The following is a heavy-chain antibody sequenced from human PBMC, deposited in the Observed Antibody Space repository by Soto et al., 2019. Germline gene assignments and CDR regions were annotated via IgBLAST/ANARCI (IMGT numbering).Heavy chain of an antibody. CDR1: GGSISSGGYS. J-gene: IGHJ6*02. CDR2: IYHSGST. CDR3: ARGGCSGGSCYSPFYYGMDV. Sequence: SETLSLTCAVSGGSISSGGYSWSWIRQPPGKGLEWIGYIYHSGSTYYNPSLKSRVTISVDRSKNQFSLKLSSVTAADTAVYYCARGGCSGGSCYSPFYYGMDVWGQGTTVTVSS. V-gene: IGHV4-30-2*01. D-gene: IGHD2-15*01.